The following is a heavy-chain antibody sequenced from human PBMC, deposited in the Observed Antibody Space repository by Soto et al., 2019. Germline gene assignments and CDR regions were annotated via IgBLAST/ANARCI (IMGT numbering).Heavy chain of an antibody. Sequence: REALKISRKGSGYKPSTWHHFTSYWIALGRQMPGEGLEWMGIIYPGDSDTRYSPSFQGQVTISADKSINTVYLQWSSLKASDTAMYYCARTSAAGKYYYGMDVWGQGTTVTVSS. CDR1: GYKPSTWHHFTSYW. J-gene: IGHJ6*02. CDR3: ARTSAAGKYYYGMDV. D-gene: IGHD6-13*01. V-gene: IGHV5-51*01. CDR2: IYPGDSDT.